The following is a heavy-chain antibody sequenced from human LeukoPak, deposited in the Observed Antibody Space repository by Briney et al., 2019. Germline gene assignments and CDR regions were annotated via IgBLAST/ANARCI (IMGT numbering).Heavy chain of an antibody. J-gene: IGHJ4*02. CDR2: IYYSGTT. Sequence: PSETLSLTCTVSGGSISSGDYYWSWIRQPPGKGLEWIGYIYYSGTTYYNPSLKSRVIISVGTSKNQFSLKLSSVTAADTAVYYCARLTTMVRDFDYWGQGTLVTVSS. D-gene: IGHD3-10*01. CDR3: ARLTTMVRDFDY. V-gene: IGHV4-30-4*01. CDR1: GGSISSGDYY.